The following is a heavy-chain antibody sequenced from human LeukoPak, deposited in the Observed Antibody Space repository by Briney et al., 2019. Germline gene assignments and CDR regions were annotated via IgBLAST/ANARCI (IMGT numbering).Heavy chain of an antibody. CDR1: GGTFSSYA. Sequence: SVKVSCKASGGTFSSYAISWVRQAPGQGLEWMGGIIPIFGTANYAQKFQGRVTITADESTSTAYMELSSLRSEDTAVYYCARTIFGVVTVEYYYGMDVWGQGTTVTVSS. V-gene: IGHV1-69*13. CDR3: ARTIFGVVTVEYYYGMDV. CDR2: IIPIFGTA. D-gene: IGHD3-3*01. J-gene: IGHJ6*02.